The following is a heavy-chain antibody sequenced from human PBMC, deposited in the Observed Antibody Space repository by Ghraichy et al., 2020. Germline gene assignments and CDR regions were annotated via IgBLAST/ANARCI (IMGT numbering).Heavy chain of an antibody. V-gene: IGHV3-23*01. Sequence: GESLNISCAASGFTFSSYAMSWVRQAPGKGLEWVSGIGGSGGSTHYADSVKGRFTISRDNSKNTLYLQMNSLRAEDTAVYYCAKVGEASSPWSDYFDYWGQGTLVTVST. CDR1: GFTFSSYA. D-gene: IGHD3-3*01. CDR3: AKVGEASSPWSDYFDY. J-gene: IGHJ4*02. CDR2: IGGSGGST.